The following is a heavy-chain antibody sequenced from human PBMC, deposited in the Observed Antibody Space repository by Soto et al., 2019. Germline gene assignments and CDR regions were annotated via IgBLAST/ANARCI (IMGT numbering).Heavy chain of an antibody. CDR3: ARDLSGGKPFDY. Sequence: SVKVSCKASGGTFSSYTISWVRQAPGQGLEWMGRIIPILGIANYAQKFQGRVTITADKSTSTAYMELSSLRSEDTAVYYCARDLSGGKPFDYWGQGTLVTVSS. CDR1: GGTFSSYT. CDR2: IIPILGIA. V-gene: IGHV1-69*04. J-gene: IGHJ4*02. D-gene: IGHD2-8*02.